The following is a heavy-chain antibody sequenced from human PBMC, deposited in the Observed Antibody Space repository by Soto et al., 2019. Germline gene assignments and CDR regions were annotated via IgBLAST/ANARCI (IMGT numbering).Heavy chain of an antibody. V-gene: IGHV3-33*01. Sequence: QVQLVESGGGVVQPGRSLRLSCAASGFTFSSYGMHWVRQAPGKGLEWVAVIWYDGSNKYYADSVKGRFTISRDNSKKRMYLKMNSLRDEDTAVYYCARDRVVRRAVAGTYDYGMDVWGQGTTVTVSS. CDR1: GFTFSSYG. J-gene: IGHJ6*02. D-gene: IGHD6-19*01. CDR3: ARDRVVRRAVAGTYDYGMDV. CDR2: IWYDGSNK.